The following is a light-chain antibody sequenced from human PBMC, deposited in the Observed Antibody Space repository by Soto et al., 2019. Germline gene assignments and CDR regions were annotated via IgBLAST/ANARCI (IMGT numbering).Light chain of an antibody. V-gene: IGKV3D-15*01. CDR2: GAS. CDR1: QSVSSN. CDR3: QQYNNWPLYT. Sequence: EVVMTQSPATLSVSPGERATLSCRASQSVSSNLAWYQQNPGQAPRLLIFGASTRATGIPARFSGSGSGIEFTLTISSLQSEDFAVYYCQQYNNWPLYTFGQGTKLEIK. J-gene: IGKJ2*01.